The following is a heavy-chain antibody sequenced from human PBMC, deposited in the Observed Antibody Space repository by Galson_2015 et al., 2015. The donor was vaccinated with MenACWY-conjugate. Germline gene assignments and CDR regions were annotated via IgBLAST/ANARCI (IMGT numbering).Heavy chain of an antibody. Sequence: LSLTCTVSGASISSYCWSWIRQPPGKGLESIGYISYTGSTNYNPSLKSRVTISADTSKNQFSLKLSSVTAADTAVYYCARLGIAARPYDYWGQGTLVSVSS. J-gene: IGHJ4*02. CDR2: ISYTGST. V-gene: IGHV4-59*08. CDR3: ARLGIAARPYDY. D-gene: IGHD6-6*01. CDR1: GASISSYC.